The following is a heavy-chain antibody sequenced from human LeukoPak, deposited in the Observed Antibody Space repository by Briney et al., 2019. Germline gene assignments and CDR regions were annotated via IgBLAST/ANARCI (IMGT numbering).Heavy chain of an antibody. D-gene: IGHD3-16*01. CDR2: INPGGGST. Sequence: GASVKVSCKASGYTFTSYYLHWVRQAPGQGLEWMGIINPGGGSTNYAQKFQGRVTMTGDTSTSTVYMELRSLRSEDTAVYYCARDDGAALDIWGQGTMVTVSS. CDR3: ARDDGAALDI. J-gene: IGHJ3*02. V-gene: IGHV1-46*01. CDR1: GYTFTSYY.